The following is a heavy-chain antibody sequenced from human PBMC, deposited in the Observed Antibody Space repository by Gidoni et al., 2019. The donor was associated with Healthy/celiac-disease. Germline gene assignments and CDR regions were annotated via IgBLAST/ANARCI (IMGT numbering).Heavy chain of an antibody. V-gene: IGHV4-59*01. CDR3: ARERLKGYPGYFDY. J-gene: IGHJ4*02. CDR1: GGSISSYY. Sequence: QVQLQESGPGLVKPSETLSLTCTVSGGSISSYYWSWIRQPPGNGLEWIGYIYYSGSTNYNPSLKSRVTISVDTSKNQFSLKLSSVTAADTAVYYCARERLKGYPGYFDYWGQGTLVTVSS. D-gene: IGHD3-16*02. CDR2: IYYSGST.